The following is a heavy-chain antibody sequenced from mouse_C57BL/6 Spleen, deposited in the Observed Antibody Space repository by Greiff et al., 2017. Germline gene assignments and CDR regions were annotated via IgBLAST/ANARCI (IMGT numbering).Heavy chain of an antibody. J-gene: IGHJ4*01. V-gene: IGHV1-54*01. CDR3: ARYTSSRQLRSSDDMDY. CDR2: INPGSGGT. Sequence: QVQLKESGAELVRPGTSVKVSCTASGYAFTNYLIEWVKQRPGQGLEWIGVINPGSGGTNYNEKFKGKATLTADKSSSTAYMQLSSLTSEDSAVYFRARYTSSRQLRSSDDMDYWGEGNSVTVSS. CDR1: GYAFTNYL. D-gene: IGHD3-2*02.